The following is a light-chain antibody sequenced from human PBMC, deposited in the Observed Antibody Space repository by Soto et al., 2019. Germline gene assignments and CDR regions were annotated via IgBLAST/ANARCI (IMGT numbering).Light chain of an antibody. V-gene: IGLV1-44*01. Sequence: QSVLTQPPSASGTPGQRVTISCSGSSSNIGSNIVNWYQQLPGTAPKLLIYSNNQRPSVVPDRFSGSKSGTSASLAISGLQCEDEADYYCAAWDDSLNGAVFGGGTKLTVL. CDR3: AAWDDSLNGAV. CDR2: SNN. J-gene: IGLJ3*02. CDR1: SSNIGSNI.